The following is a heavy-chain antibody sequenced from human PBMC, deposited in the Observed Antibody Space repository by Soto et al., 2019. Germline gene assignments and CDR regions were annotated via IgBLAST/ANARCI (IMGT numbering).Heavy chain of an antibody. D-gene: IGHD6-6*01. Sequence: GGSLRLSCAASGFTFSSYSMNWVRQAPGKGLEWVSYISSSSSTIYYADSVKGRFTISRDNAKNSLYLQMNSLRDEDTAVYYCAKAGEYSSSPYYYGMDVWGQGTTVTVSS. CDR2: ISSSSSTI. V-gene: IGHV3-48*02. CDR1: GFTFSSYS. CDR3: AKAGEYSSSPYYYGMDV. J-gene: IGHJ6*02.